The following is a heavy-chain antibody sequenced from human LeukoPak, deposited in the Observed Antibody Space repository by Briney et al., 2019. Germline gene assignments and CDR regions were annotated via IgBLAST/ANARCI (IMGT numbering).Heavy chain of an antibody. CDR2: ISSSNSDI. CDR3: ARDSRTVYYYYGVDV. Sequence: GGSLRLSCAASGFTFTSYTMNWVRQAPGKGLEWLSSISSSNSDISYADSVKGRFTISRDNAKKSLYLQMNSLRAEDTAVYYCARDSRTVYYYYGVDVWGQGTTVTVSS. CDR1: GFTFTSYT. J-gene: IGHJ6*02. V-gene: IGHV3-21*01.